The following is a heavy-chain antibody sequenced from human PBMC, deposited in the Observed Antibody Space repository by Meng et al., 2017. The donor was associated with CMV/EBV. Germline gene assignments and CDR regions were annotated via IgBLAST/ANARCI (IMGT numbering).Heavy chain of an antibody. Sequence: SVKVSCKASGGTFSSYTISWVRQAPGQGLEWMGRIIPILGIANYAQKFQGRVTITADKSTSTAYMELSSLRSEDTAVYYCAREGDIAVVGPAFDIWGQGTMVTVSS. CDR2: IIPILGIA. CDR1: GGTFSSYT. D-gene: IGHD2-2*01. V-gene: IGHV1-69*04. CDR3: AREGDIAVVGPAFDI. J-gene: IGHJ3*02.